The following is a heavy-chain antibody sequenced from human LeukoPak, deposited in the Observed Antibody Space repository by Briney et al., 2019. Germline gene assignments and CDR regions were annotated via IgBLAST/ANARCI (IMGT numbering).Heavy chain of an antibody. D-gene: IGHD6-19*01. CDR2: ISWNSGYI. CDR3: AKVRGTYSSGYFFDY. V-gene: IGHV3-9*01. J-gene: IGHJ4*02. Sequence: PGGSLRLSCAASGFTFDNYAMHWVRQAPGKGLEWLSIISWNSGYIGYADSVKGRFTISRDNAKMSLDLQMNSLRAEDTAFYYCAKVRGTYSSGYFFDYWGQGTLVTVFS. CDR1: GFTFDNYA.